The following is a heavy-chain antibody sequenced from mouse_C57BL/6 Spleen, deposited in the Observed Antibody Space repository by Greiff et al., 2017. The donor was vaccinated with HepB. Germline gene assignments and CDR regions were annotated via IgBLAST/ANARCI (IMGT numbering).Heavy chain of an antibody. CDR1: GYTFTSYW. CDR2: IYPGSGST. J-gene: IGHJ2*01. V-gene: IGHV1-55*01. CDR3: ARSIYYGNYDDY. Sequence: QVQLQQSGAELVKPGASVKMSCKASGYTFTSYWITWVKQRPGQGLEWIGDIYPGSGSTNYNEKFKSKATLTVDTSSSTAYMQLSSLTSEDSAVYYCARSIYYGNYDDYWGQGTTLTVSS. D-gene: IGHD2-1*01.